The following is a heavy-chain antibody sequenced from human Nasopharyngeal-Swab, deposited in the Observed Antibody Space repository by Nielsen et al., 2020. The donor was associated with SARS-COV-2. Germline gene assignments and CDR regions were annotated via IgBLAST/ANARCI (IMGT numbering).Heavy chain of an antibody. Sequence: ASVKVSCKASGYTFTSYGISWVRQAPGQGLEWMGWISAYNGNTNYAQKLQGRVTMTTDTSTSTAYMELRSLRSDVTAVYYCARDLPLGYCSSTSCYGWVGPYNWFDPWGQGTLVTVSS. D-gene: IGHD2-2*01. V-gene: IGHV1-18*01. CDR2: ISAYNGNT. J-gene: IGHJ5*02. CDR1: GYTFTSYG. CDR3: ARDLPLGYCSSTSCYGWVGPYNWFDP.